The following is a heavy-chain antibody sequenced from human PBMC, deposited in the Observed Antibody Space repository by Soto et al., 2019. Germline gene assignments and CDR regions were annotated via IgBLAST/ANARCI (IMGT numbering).Heavy chain of an antibody. Sequence: DSVKVSCKASGYTFTSYYIHWVRQAPGQGLEWMGIISSFDGATNYAQKLQGRVTMTRDTSTRTVYMELSSLRSEDTAVYYCARDLITVSGMDVWGQGTTVTVS. CDR3: ARDLITVSGMDV. J-gene: IGHJ6*02. D-gene: IGHD4-4*01. CDR2: ISSFDGAT. CDR1: GYTFTSYY. V-gene: IGHV1-46*04.